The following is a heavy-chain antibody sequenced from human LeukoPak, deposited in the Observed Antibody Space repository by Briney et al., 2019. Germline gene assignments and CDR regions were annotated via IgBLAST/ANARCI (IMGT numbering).Heavy chain of an antibody. D-gene: IGHD1-7*01. J-gene: IGHJ3*01. V-gene: IGHV3-23*01. CDR2: QTSNSDHT. CDR3: GRDPNGNYIGAFEF. CDR1: GFAFSAYA. Sequence: PGGSLRLSCTGSGFAFSAYAMTWVRQVPGKGLEWVSSQTSNSDHTSYADSVRGRFTMSRDNSKNSLYLQMTKLRAEDTATSYCGRDPNGNYIGAFEFWGQGTFVTVSS.